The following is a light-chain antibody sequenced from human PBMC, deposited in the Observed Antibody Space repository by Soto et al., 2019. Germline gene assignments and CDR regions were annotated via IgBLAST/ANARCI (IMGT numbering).Light chain of an antibody. CDR2: GAS. V-gene: IGKV3-20*01. CDR3: QQYARSPYT. CDR1: QTVTSGY. Sequence: EIVLTQSPGTLSLSPGERAILPCRASQTVTSGYLAWYQQRPGQAPRLLIFGASNRATDIPDRFSGSGSGTDFTLTISGLEPEDFAVFYCQQYARSPYTFGQGTNLEI. J-gene: IGKJ2*01.